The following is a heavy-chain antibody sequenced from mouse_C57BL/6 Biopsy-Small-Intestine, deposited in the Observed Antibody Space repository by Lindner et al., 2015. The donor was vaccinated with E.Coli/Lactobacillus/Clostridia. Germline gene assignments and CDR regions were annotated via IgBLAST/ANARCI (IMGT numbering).Heavy chain of an antibody. CDR1: GYSFTGYY. V-gene: IGHV1-42*01. D-gene: IGHD2-4*01. Sequence: VQLQESGPELVKPGASVKISCKASGYSFTGYYMNWVKQSPEKSLEWIGEINPSTGDTSYNQKFRAKATLTVDKSSSTAYMHLKSLTSEDSAVYYCARSDYGSFIYWGQGTLVSVSA. J-gene: IGHJ3*01. CDR3: ARSDYGSFIY. CDR2: INPSTGDT.